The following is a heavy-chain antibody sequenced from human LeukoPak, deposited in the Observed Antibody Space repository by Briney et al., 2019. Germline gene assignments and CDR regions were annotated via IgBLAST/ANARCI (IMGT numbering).Heavy chain of an antibody. Sequence: PGGSLRLSCAASGFTFSSYSMNWVRQAPGKRLELVSSISSSSSYKYYADSVKGRFTISRDNAKNSLYLQMSSLRAEDTALYYCARGKQLSYYYGSGSYYKYWGQGTLVTVSS. CDR3: ARGKQLSYYYGSGSYYKY. CDR2: ISSSSSYK. J-gene: IGHJ4*02. V-gene: IGHV3-21*01. D-gene: IGHD3-10*01. CDR1: GFTFSSYS.